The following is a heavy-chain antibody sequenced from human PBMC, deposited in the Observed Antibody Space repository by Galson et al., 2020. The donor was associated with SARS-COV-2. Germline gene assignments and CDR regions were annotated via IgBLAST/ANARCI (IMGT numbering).Heavy chain of an antibody. V-gene: IGHV3-48*02. D-gene: IGHD3-22*01. J-gene: IGHJ6*02. CDR2: ISSSSSTI. Sequence: TGGSLRLSCAASGFTFSSYSMNWVRQAPGKGLEWVSYISSSSSTIYYADYVKGRFTISRDNAKNSLYLQMNSLRDEDTAVYYCARGSSGYFPGDVWGQGTTVTVSS. CDR3: ARGSSGYFPGDV. CDR1: GFTFSSYS.